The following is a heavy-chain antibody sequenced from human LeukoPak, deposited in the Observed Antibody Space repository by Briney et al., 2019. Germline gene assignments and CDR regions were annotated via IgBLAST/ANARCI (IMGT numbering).Heavy chain of an antibody. CDR1: GFTFSSSG. CDR2: INWNGGST. V-gene: IGHV3-20*04. CDR3: ARGARYYDILTGFYYYYYYMDV. D-gene: IGHD3-9*01. J-gene: IGHJ6*03. Sequence: PGGTLRLSCAASGFTFSSSGMIWVRQAPGKGLEWVSGINWNGGSTGYADSVKGRFTISRDNAKNSLYLQMNSLRAEDTAVYYCARGARYYDILTGFYYYYYYMDVWGKGTTVTISS.